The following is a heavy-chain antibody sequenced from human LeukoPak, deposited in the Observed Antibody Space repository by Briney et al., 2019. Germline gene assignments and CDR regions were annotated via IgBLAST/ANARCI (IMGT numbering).Heavy chain of an antibody. J-gene: IGHJ5*02. D-gene: IGHD2-8*01. V-gene: IGHV4-61*02. CDR2: ISSSGST. CDR3: ARDRVSVLRWFDP. Sequence: SETLSLTCTVSGDSISSGDYYWSWIRQPAGKGLEWIGRISSSGSTNYNPSLKSRVTISVDTSKNQFSLKLSSVTAADTAVYYCARDRVSVLRWFDPWGQGTLVTVSS. CDR1: GDSISSGDYY.